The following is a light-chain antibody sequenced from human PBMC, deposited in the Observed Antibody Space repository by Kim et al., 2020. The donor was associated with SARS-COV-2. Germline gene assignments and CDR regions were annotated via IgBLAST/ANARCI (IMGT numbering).Light chain of an antibody. Sequence: VALGQTVRITCQGDSLRTYYATWYQQRPGQAPRVVIYGKNNRPSGIPARFSGSSSGNTASLTITGTQAGDEADYYCNSRDSNDDVLFGGGTQLTVL. V-gene: IGLV3-19*01. CDR3: NSRDSNDDVL. CDR1: SLRTYY. J-gene: IGLJ2*01. CDR2: GKN.